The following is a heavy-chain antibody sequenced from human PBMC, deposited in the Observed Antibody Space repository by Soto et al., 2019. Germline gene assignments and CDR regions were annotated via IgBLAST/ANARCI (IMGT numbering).Heavy chain of an antibody. J-gene: IGHJ6*02. Sequence: GGSLRLSCAASGFTFSSYSMNWVRQAPGKGLEWVSYISSSSSTIYYADSVKGRFTISRDNAKNSLYLQMNSLRDEDTAVYYCARAEDIVVVPAARPTYYYYGMDVWGQGTTVTVSS. CDR1: GFTFSSYS. CDR3: ARAEDIVVVPAARPTYYYYGMDV. V-gene: IGHV3-48*02. CDR2: ISSSSSTI. D-gene: IGHD2-2*02.